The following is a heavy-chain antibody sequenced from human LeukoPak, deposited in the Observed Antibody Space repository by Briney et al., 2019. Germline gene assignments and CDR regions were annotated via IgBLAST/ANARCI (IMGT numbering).Heavy chain of an antibody. CDR2: ISSSSSYI. D-gene: IGHD1-26*01. V-gene: IGHV3-21*04. CDR3: ATQWELSDFDY. CDR1: GFTFSSYS. Sequence: GGSLRLSCAASGFTFSSYSMNWVRQAPGKGLEWVSSISSSSSYIYYADSVKGRFTISRDNAKNSLYLQMNSLRAEDTAVYYCATQWELSDFDYWGQGTLVTVSS. J-gene: IGHJ4*02.